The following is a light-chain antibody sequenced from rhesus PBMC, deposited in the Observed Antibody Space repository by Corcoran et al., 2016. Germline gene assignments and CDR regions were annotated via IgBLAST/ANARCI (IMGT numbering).Light chain of an antibody. CDR1: QSVSNK. J-gene: IGKJ4*01. Sequence: EIVMTQSPDTLSLSPGERATLSCRAGQSVSNKLAWYQQQPGQAPSLLLYGTSSRAIGIPDRFSGSGSGTDFTLTIIRLEPEDFAVYYCPQYSNCPLTFGGGTKVEIK. CDR3: PQYSNCPLT. CDR2: GTS. V-gene: IGKV3-42*03.